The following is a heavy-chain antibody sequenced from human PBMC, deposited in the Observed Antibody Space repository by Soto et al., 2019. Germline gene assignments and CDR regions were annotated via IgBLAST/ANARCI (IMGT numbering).Heavy chain of an antibody. V-gene: IGHV3-23*01. Sequence: SLRLSCAASGFTFSSYAMSWVRQAPGKGLEWVSAISGSGGSTYYADSVKGRFTISRDNSKNTLYLQMNSLRAEDTAVYYCAKFDYDFWSGQNWGQGTMVTVSS. CDR1: GFTFSSYA. J-gene: IGHJ3*01. CDR3: AKFDYDFWSGQN. CDR2: ISGSGGST. D-gene: IGHD3-3*01.